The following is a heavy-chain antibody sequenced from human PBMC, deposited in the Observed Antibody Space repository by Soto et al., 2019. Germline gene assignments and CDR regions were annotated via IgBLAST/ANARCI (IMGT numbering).Heavy chain of an antibody. J-gene: IGHJ5*02. CDR2: IYYSGST. V-gene: IGHV4-30-4*01. CDR1: GGSISSGDYY. Sequence: PSETLSLTCTFSGGSISSGDYYWSWIRQPPGKGLEWIGYIYYSGSTYYNPSLKSRVTISVDTSKNQFSLKLSSVTAADTAVYYCARDRRLAHTSWFDPWGQGTLVTVSS. CDR3: ARDRRLAHTSWFDP.